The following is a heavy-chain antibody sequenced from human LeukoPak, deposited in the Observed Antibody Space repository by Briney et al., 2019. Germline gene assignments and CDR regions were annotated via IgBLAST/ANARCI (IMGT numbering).Heavy chain of an antibody. J-gene: IGHJ6*03. V-gene: IGHV4-4*07. CDR3: ARGKQLPLYYYYYMDV. CDR1: GGSISSYY. CDR2: IYTSGST. Sequence: PSETLSLTCTVSGGSISSYYWSWIRQPAGKGLEWIGRIYTSGSTNYNPSLKSRVTMSVDTSKNQFSLKLSSVTAADTAVYYCARGKQLPLYYYYYMDVWGKGTTVTVSS. D-gene: IGHD6-13*01.